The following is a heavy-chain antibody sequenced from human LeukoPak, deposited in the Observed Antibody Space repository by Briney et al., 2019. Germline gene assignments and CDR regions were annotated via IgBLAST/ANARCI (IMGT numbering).Heavy chain of an antibody. D-gene: IGHD5-12*01. V-gene: IGHV1-3*01. CDR2: INAGNGNT. Sequence: ASVTVSCKASGYTFTSYAMHWVRQAPGQRLEWMGWINAGNGNTKYSQKFQGRVTITRDTSASTAYMELSSLRSEDTAIYYCARVEFNGGYSHLYWGQGTLLTVSS. J-gene: IGHJ4*02. CDR1: GYTFTSYA. CDR3: ARVEFNGGYSHLY.